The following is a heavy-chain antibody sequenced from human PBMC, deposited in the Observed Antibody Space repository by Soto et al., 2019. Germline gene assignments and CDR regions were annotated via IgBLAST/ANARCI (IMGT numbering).Heavy chain of an antibody. Sequence: GASVKVSCKASGGTFSSYAISWVRQAAGQGLEWMGGIIPIFGTANYAQKFQGRVTITADESTSTAYMELSSLRSEDTAVYYCARDRGPQQWLVPRGYYYGMDVWGQGTTVTVSS. V-gene: IGHV1-69*13. D-gene: IGHD6-19*01. CDR2: IIPIFGTA. CDR1: GGTFSSYA. J-gene: IGHJ6*02. CDR3: ARDRGPQQWLVPRGYYYGMDV.